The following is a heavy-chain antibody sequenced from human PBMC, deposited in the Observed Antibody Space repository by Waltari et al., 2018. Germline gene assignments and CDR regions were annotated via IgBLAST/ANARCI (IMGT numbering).Heavy chain of an antibody. D-gene: IGHD3-16*01. CDR2: INSDGSST. Sequence: EVQLVESGGGLVKPGGSLRLSCAASGFTFSSYWMHWVRHAPGKGLVWVSRINSDGSSTSYADSVKGRFTISRDNAKNTLYLQMNSLRAEDTAVYYCARTPYYGGVRFPCDYWGQGTLVTVSS. CDR3: ARTPYYGGVRFPCDY. J-gene: IGHJ4*02. V-gene: IGHV3-74*01. CDR1: GFTFSSYW.